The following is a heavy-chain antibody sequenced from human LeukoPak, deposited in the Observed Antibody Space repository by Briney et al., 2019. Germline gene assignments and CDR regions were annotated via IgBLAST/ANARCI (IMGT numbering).Heavy chain of an antibody. D-gene: IGHD3-10*01. V-gene: IGHV3-48*03. Sequence: GGSLRLSCAASGFTFSSYEMNWVRQAPGKGLEWVSYISSSGSTIYYADSVKGRFTISRDNAKNSLYLQMNSLRAEDKAVYYCARAVQPYGSGSYYTYYYGMDVWGKGTTVTVSS. CDR2: ISSSGSTI. CDR1: GFTFSSYE. J-gene: IGHJ6*04. CDR3: ARAVQPYGSGSYYTYYYGMDV.